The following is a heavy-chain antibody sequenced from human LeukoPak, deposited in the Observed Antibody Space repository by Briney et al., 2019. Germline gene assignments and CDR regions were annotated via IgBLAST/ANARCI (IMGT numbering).Heavy chain of an antibody. CDR2: IAHTGST. D-gene: IGHD3-22*01. J-gene: IGHJ3*02. CDR3: VRGGFEAFDI. Sequence: SQTLSLTCAVSSVSISSGGYFWSWIRQPPGKGLEWIGYIAHTGSTDYNPSLKSRVTISVDRSKNQFSLKLTSVTAADTAAYYCVRGGFEAFDIWGQGTMVTVSS. CDR1: SVSISSGGYF. V-gene: IGHV4-30-2*01.